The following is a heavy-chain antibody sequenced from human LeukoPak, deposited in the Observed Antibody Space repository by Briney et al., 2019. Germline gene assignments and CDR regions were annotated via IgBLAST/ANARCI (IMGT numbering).Heavy chain of an antibody. D-gene: IGHD2-8*02. CDR3: ARDRYDYTGNLDY. Sequence: GGSLRLSCAASGFTFSSYAMSWVRQAPGKGLEWVANIKQDGSEKYYVDSVKGRFTISRDNAKNSLYLQMNSLRAEDTAVYYCARDRYDYTGNLDYWGQGTLVTVSS. CDR1: GFTFSSYA. J-gene: IGHJ4*02. V-gene: IGHV3-7*01. CDR2: IKQDGSEK.